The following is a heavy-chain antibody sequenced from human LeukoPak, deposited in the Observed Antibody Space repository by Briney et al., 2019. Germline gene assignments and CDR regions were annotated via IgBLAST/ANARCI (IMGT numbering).Heavy chain of an antibody. V-gene: IGHV1-69*04. Sequence: SVKVSCKTSGGTFSSSAIAWVRQAPGQGLEWMGRIIPVLNITTYAQKFQGSVTITADTSTSTVYMELSSLRSEETAVYYCARDQGLTAPPPYGLDVWGQGTTVIVSS. CDR1: GGTFSSSA. J-gene: IGHJ6*02. CDR3: ARDQGLTAPPPYGLDV. CDR2: IIPVLNIT. D-gene: IGHD5-18*01.